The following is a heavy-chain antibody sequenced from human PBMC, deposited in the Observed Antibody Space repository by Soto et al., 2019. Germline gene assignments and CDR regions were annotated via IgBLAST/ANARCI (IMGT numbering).Heavy chain of an antibody. CDR1: GYTFTSYD. CDR3: XTRLRYFGLSDQVRGGVDY. D-gene: IGHD3-9*01. V-gene: IGHV1-8*01. J-gene: IGHJ4*02. Sequence: QVQLVQSGAEVKKPGASVKVSCKASGYTFTSYDINWVRQATGQGLEWMGWMNPNSGNTGYAQKFQGRVTXXXXXXXXXXXXXXXXXXXXXXXXXXXXTRLRYFGLSDQVRGGVDYWGQGTLVTVSS. CDR2: MNPNSGNT.